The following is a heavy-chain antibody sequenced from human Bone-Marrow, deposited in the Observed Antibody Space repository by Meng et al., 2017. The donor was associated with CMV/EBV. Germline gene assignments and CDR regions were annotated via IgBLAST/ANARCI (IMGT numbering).Heavy chain of an antibody. V-gene: IGHV4-39*07. J-gene: IGHJ6*02. D-gene: IGHD5-24*01. Sequence: SETLSLTCSVSGGSISSSSYYWGWIRQPPGKGLEWIGNIYYNENTYYNASLKSRVTISVDTSKNQFSLKLSSVTAADTAVYYCARVPITPSYHYGMDVWGQGTTVTVSS. CDR1: GGSISSSSYY. CDR2: IYYNENT. CDR3: ARVPITPSYHYGMDV.